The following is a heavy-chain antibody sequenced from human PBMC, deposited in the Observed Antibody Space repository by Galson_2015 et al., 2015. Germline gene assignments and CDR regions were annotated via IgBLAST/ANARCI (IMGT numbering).Heavy chain of an antibody. CDR2: ISYDGSNK. CDR1: GFTFSSYA. D-gene: IGHD3-3*01. CDR3: VKGYDFWSGYYGWADAFDI. J-gene: IGHJ3*02. Sequence: SLRLSCAASGFTFSSYAMHWVRQAPGKGLEWVAVISYDGSNKYYADSVKGRFTISRDNSKNTLYLQMSSLRAEDTAVYYCVKGYDFWSGYYGWADAFDIWGQGTMVTVSS. V-gene: IGHV3-30*14.